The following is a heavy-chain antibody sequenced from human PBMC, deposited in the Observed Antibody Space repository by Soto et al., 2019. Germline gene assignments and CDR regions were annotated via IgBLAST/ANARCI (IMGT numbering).Heavy chain of an antibody. CDR2: ISISSGTI. CDR1: GFTFSSND. V-gene: IGHV3-48*01. J-gene: IGHJ4*02. CDR3: AKDGYCNGGSCYLYYLDS. D-gene: IGHD2-15*01. Sequence: GGSLRLSCAAAGFTFSSNDMNWVRQAPGKGLEWVSYISISSGTIYYADSLKGRFTISRDNSKNTLYLQMYNLRAEDTALYYCAKDGYCNGGSCYLYYLDSWGLGTPVTVSS.